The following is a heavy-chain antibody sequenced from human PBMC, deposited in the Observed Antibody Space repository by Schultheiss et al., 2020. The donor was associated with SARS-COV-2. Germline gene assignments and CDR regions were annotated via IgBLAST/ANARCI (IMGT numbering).Heavy chain of an antibody. CDR1: GGSISSYY. CDR2: IYTSGST. D-gene: IGHD6-19*01. Sequence: SETLSLTCTVSGGSISSYYWSWIRQPAGKGLEWIGRIYTSGSTNYNPSLKSRVTMSVDTSKNQFPLRLSSVTAADTAVYYCARASYSSAYNTLGGWFDPWGQGTLVTVSS. J-gene: IGHJ5*02. V-gene: IGHV4-4*07. CDR3: ARASYSSAYNTLGGWFDP.